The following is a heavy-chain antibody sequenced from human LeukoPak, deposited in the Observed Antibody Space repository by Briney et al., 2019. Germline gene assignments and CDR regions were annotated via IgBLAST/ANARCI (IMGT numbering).Heavy chain of an antibody. D-gene: IGHD4-17*01. V-gene: IGHV4-39*07. CDR3: ARVSRNGDLNFDY. J-gene: IGHJ4*02. CDR1: GGSISSSSYY. Sequence: SETLSLTCTVSGGSISSSSYYWGWVRQPPGKGLEWIGSIYYSGSTYYNPSLKSRVTISVDTSKNQFSLKLSSVTAADTAVYYCARVSRNGDLNFDYWGQGTLVTVSS. CDR2: IYYSGST.